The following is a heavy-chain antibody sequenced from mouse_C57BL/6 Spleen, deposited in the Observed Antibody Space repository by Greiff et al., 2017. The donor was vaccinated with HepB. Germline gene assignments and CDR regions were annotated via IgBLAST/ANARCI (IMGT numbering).Heavy chain of an antibody. CDR1: GFTFSSYA. D-gene: IGHD1-1*01. J-gene: IGHJ2*01. CDR3: TRDGGTVVVPFDY. Sequence: EVMLVESGEGLVKPGGSLKLSCAASGFTFSSYAMSWVRQTPEKRLEWVAYISSGGDYIYYADTVKGRFTISRDNARNTLYLQMSSLKSEDTAMYYCTRDGGTVVVPFDYWGQGTTLTVAS. CDR2: ISSGGDYI. V-gene: IGHV5-9-1*02.